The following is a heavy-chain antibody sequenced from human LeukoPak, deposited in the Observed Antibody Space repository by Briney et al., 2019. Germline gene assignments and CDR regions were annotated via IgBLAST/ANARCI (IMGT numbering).Heavy chain of an antibody. CDR2: ISYDGSNK. D-gene: IGHD4-11*01. Sequence: GGSLRLSCAASGFTFSSYAMHWVRQAPGKGLEWVAVISYDGSNKYYADSVKGRFTISRDNSKNTLYLQMNSLRAEDTAVYYCARGGYSNYVSNDAFDIWGQGTMVTVSS. J-gene: IGHJ3*02. CDR3: ARGGYSNYVSNDAFDI. V-gene: IGHV3-30*04. CDR1: GFTFSSYA.